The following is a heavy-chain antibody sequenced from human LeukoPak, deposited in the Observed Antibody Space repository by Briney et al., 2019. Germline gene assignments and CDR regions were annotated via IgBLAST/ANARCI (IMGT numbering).Heavy chain of an antibody. CDR1: GFTFSSYG. CDR3: ARVGGYSYGYRSGYFDY. V-gene: IGHV3-33*01. J-gene: IGHJ4*02. CDR2: IWYDGSNK. Sequence: GGSLRLSCAASGFTFSSYGMHWVRQAPGKGLERVAVIWYDGSNKYYADSVKGRFTISRDNSKNTLYLQMDSLRAEDTAVYYCARVGGYSYGYRSGYFDYWGQGTLVTVSS. D-gene: IGHD5-18*01.